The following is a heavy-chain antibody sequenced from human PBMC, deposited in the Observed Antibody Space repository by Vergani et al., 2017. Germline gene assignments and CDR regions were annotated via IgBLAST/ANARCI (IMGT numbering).Heavy chain of an antibody. D-gene: IGHD6-19*01. CDR3: ARAKRGRLAVGATDS. V-gene: IGHV7-4-1*01. CDR2: INPTTGNP. Sequence: QVQVVQSGAEVKKSGASVKVSCKTSGYSFNNYAIHWVRQAPGQGLEWMGWINPTTGNPTYARAFTGRFVFSLATSISTAYLQIGSLKAEDTAVYFCARAKRGRLAVGATDSWGQGTLLTVSS. J-gene: IGHJ4*02. CDR1: GYSFNNYA.